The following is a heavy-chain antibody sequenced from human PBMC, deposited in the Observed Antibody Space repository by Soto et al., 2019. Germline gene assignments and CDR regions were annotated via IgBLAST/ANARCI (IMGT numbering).Heavy chain of an antibody. CDR1: GFTFSSYS. CDR2: ISSSSSTI. V-gene: IGHV3-48*01. CDR3: ARGIRITMVRGVIYMDV. Sequence: GGSLRLSCAASGFTFSSYSMNWVRQAPGKGLEWVSYISSSSSTIYYADSVKGRFTISRDNAKNSLYLQMNSLRAEDTAVYYCARGIRITMVRGVIYMDVWGKGTTVTVSS. D-gene: IGHD3-10*01. J-gene: IGHJ6*03.